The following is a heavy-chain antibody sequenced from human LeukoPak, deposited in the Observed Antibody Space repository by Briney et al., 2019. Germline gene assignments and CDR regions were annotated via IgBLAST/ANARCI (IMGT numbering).Heavy chain of an antibody. D-gene: IGHD7-27*01. J-gene: IGHJ3*02. CDR2: ICYNGNT. CDR3: ARDPQLGIGRPSDDFDI. Sequence: PPETLSLACTVSGGSISSYYWSWIRQPPGKGLKWLGYICYNGNTYYNPSLKGRVTISLDTSKKHFSLTVTSVTAADTAIYYCARDPQLGIGRPSDDFDIWGQGTMVTVSS. CDR1: GGSISSYY. V-gene: IGHV4-59*12.